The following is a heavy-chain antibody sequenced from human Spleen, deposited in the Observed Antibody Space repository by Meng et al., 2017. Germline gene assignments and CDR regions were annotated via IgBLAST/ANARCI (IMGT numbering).Heavy chain of an antibody. V-gene: IGHV4-34*01. CDR3: ARGPTTMAHDFDY. J-gene: IGHJ4*02. D-gene: IGHD4-11*01. Sequence: VPLRLWGAGLLKPSATLPLTCVVSGGSFSDYYWSWIRQPPGKGLEWIGEINHSGSTNYNPSLESRATISVDTSQNNLSLKLSSVTAADSAVYYCARGPTTMAHDFDYWGQGTLVTVSS. CDR2: INHSGST. CDR1: GGSFSDYY.